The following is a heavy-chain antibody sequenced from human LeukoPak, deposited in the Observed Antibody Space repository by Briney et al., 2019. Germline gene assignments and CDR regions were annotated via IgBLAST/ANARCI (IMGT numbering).Heavy chain of an antibody. CDR3: AKDPSYDYGGNWFDP. D-gene: IGHD4-23*01. CDR2: ISGSGSST. Sequence: GGSLRLSCAASGFTFSSYAMSWVRQAPGEGLQWVSGISGSGSSTYYADSVKGRFTISRDNSKNTLYLQMNSLRAEDTAVYYCAKDPSYDYGGNWFDPWGQGTLVTVSS. V-gene: IGHV3-23*01. CDR1: GFTFSSYA. J-gene: IGHJ5*02.